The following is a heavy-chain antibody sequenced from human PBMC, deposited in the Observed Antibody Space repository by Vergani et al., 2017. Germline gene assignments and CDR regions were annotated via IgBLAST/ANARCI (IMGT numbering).Heavy chain of an antibody. J-gene: IGHJ3*02. CDR1: GGTFSSYT. Sequence: QVQLVQSGAEVKKPGSSVKVSCKASGGTFSSYTISWVRQAPGQGLEWMGRIIPILGIANYAQKFQGRVTITADKSTSTAYMELSSLRSEDTAVYYCARGDSTNVEGAFDIWGQGTMVTVSS. V-gene: IGHV1-69*02. CDR2: IIPILGIA. D-gene: IGHD2/OR15-2a*01. CDR3: ARGDSTNVEGAFDI.